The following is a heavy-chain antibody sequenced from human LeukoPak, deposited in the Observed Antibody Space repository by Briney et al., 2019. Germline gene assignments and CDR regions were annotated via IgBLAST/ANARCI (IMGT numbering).Heavy chain of an antibody. Sequence: ASVKVSCKASGYTFTGYYMHWGRQAPGQGLEWMGWINPNSGGTNYAQKLQGRVTMTRDTSISTAYMELSRLRSDDTAVYYCANIAVAGSLDYWGQGTLVTVSS. CDR2: INPNSGGT. V-gene: IGHV1-2*02. CDR3: ANIAVAGSLDY. CDR1: GYTFTGYY. D-gene: IGHD6-19*01. J-gene: IGHJ4*02.